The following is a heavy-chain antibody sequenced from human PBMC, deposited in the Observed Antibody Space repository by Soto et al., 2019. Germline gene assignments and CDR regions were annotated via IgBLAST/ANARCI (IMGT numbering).Heavy chain of an antibody. J-gene: IGHJ4*02. V-gene: IGHV1-18*01. CDR3: ARDGLPTYYYDSSGYYYGRY. Sequence: QVQLVQSGAEVKKPGASVKVSCKASGYTFTSYGISWVRQAPGQGLEWMGWISAYNGNTNYAQKLQGRVTMTTDTSTSTGYMELRSLRSDDTAVYYCARDGLPTYYYDSSGYYYGRYWGQGTLVTVSS. CDR1: GYTFTSYG. CDR2: ISAYNGNT. D-gene: IGHD3-22*01.